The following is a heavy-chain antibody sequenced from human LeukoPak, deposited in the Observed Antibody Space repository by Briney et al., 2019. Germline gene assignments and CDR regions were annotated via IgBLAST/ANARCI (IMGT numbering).Heavy chain of an antibody. CDR2: FDPEDGET. J-gene: IGHJ4*02. D-gene: IGHD3-22*01. V-gene: IGHV1-24*01. CDR1: GYTLTELS. Sequence: ASVKVSCKVSGYTLTELSMHWVRQAPGKGLEGMGGFDPEDGETIYAQKFQGRVTRTEDTSTDTAYMELSSLRSEDTAVYYCATVGMHYYDSSGYYYNYWGQGTLVTVSS. CDR3: ATVGMHYYDSSGYYYNY.